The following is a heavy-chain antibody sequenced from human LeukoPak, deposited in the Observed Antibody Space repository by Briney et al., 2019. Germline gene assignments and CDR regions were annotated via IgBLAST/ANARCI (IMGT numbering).Heavy chain of an antibody. D-gene: IGHD3-10*01. CDR3: ARTEGSGSSPF. V-gene: IGHV4-59*01. CDR2: IYYTGIT. CDR1: GCSISGYY. J-gene: IGHJ3*01. Sequence: SETLCLTCTASGCSISGYYWSWIRQPPGKGLEWIAYIYYTGITNYNPSLKSRVTISVDTSKNQYSLRLTSMTAADTAVYYCARTEGSGSSPFWGQGTMVTVSS.